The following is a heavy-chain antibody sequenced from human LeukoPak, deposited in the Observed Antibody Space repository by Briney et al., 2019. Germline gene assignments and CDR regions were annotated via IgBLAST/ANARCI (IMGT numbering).Heavy chain of an antibody. Sequence: PSETLSLTCTVSGGSISGNYWSWIRQPPGQGLEWIAYIHSSGYTNYNPSLKSRVTILVDTSNNQFSLKVTSVTAADTAMYYCTKRQGPTSGSYDYFDPWGQGALVTVSS. V-gene: IGHV4-4*09. J-gene: IGHJ5*02. D-gene: IGHD1-26*01. CDR3: TKRQGPTSGSYDYFDP. CDR1: GGSISGNY. CDR2: IHSSGYT.